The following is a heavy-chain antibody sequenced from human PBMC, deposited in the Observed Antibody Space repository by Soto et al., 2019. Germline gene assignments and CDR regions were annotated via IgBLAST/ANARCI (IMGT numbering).Heavy chain of an antibody. Sequence: PSETLSLTCCVSGDSSKIITGGGWVARPPGKGLGGIGEIYHTGGRSYMPSLGGRLTLSVDTSKNQFSLKLTSVNAADTAVYYCAREVYCTTANCWDDFHYYNIDVWGKGTAVTVSS. V-gene: IGHV4-4*02. J-gene: IGHJ6*04. D-gene: IGHD2-2*01. CDR3: AREVYCTTANCWDDFHYYNIDV. CDR1: GDSSKIITG. CDR2: IYHTGGR.